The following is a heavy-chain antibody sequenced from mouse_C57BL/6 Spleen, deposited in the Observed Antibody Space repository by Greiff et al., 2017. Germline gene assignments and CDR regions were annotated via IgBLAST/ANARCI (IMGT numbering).Heavy chain of an antibody. D-gene: IGHD6-5*01. CDR3: ARSYQGAWFAY. Sequence: QVQLQQSGAELVRPGTSVKVSCKASGYAFTNYLIEWVKQRPGQGLEWIGVINPGSGGTNYNEKFKGKATLTADKSSSTAYMQLSSLTSEDSAVYFCARSYQGAWFAYWCQGTLVTVSA. V-gene: IGHV1-54*01. CDR1: GYAFTNYL. J-gene: IGHJ3*01. CDR2: INPGSGGT.